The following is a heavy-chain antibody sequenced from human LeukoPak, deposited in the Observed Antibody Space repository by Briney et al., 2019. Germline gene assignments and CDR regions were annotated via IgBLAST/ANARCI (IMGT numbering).Heavy chain of an antibody. CDR3: ARDNSFSGIAVAGFDY. CDR2: ISSSSSYT. CDR1: GFTFSSYA. D-gene: IGHD6-19*01. Sequence: GGSLRLSCAASGFTFSSYAMNWVRQAPGKGLEWVSYISSSSSYTNYADSVKGRFTISRDNAKNSLYLQMNSLRAEDTAVYYCARDNSFSGIAVAGFDYWGQGTLVTVSS. V-gene: IGHV3-21*05. J-gene: IGHJ4*02.